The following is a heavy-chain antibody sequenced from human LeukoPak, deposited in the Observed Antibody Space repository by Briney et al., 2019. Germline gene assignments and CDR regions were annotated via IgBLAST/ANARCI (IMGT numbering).Heavy chain of an antibody. CDR2: IRSKANSYAT. CDR1: GFTFSGSA. J-gene: IGHJ4*02. Sequence: GGSLRLSCAASGFTFSGSAMHWVRQASGKGLEWVGRIRSKANSYATAYAASVKGRFTISRDDSKNTTYLQMNSLKTEDTAVYYCTSRVEMATIDYWGQGTLVTVSS. CDR3: TSRVEMATIDY. D-gene: IGHD5-24*01. V-gene: IGHV3-73*01.